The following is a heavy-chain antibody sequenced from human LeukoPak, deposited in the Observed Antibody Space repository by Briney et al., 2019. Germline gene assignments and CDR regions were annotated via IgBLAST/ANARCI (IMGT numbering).Heavy chain of an antibody. CDR3: TREDNWYFDL. J-gene: IGHJ2*01. CDR2: IYTGGDT. V-gene: IGHV3-53*01. Sequence: GESLRLSCAASGFSVSNKYMSWVRQAPGKGLEWVSVIYTGGDTYYANSVKGRFTISRDNAKNSLYLQLNSLRAEDTAVYYCTREDNWYFDLWGRGTLVTVSS. CDR1: GFSVSNKY.